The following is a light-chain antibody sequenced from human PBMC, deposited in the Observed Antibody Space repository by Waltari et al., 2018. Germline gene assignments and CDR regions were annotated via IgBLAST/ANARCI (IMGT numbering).Light chain of an antibody. CDR1: QSVSSSN. Sequence: EIVLTQSPGTLSLSPGERATLSCRASQSVSSSNLAWYQQKPGQAPRPLIYDASSRATSIPARFSGSGSGADFTLTISRLEHADVAVYYCQQYDSTRYTFGQGTKLEIK. CDR3: QQYDSTRYT. V-gene: IGKV3-20*01. J-gene: IGKJ2*01. CDR2: DAS.